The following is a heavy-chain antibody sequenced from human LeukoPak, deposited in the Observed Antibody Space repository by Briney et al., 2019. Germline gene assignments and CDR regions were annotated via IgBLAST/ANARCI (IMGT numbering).Heavy chain of an antibody. CDR1: GYTFTAYY. Sequence: GASVKVSCKASGYTFTAYYMYWVRQAPGQGLEWMGWIDPNSGDTNYAQKFQGRVTMTRDTSISTAYMELSSLRSDDTAVYYCARPYDLCGRRIDYWGQGTLVTVSS. CDR3: ARPYDLCGRRIDY. D-gene: IGHD3-3*01. CDR2: IDPNSGDT. V-gene: IGHV1-2*02. J-gene: IGHJ4*02.